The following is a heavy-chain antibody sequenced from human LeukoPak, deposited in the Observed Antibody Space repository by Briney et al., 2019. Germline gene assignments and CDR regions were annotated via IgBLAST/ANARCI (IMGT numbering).Heavy chain of an antibody. CDR1: GYTFTSYD. V-gene: IGHV1-2*02. CDR2: MNPNSGGT. D-gene: IGHD6-13*01. J-gene: IGHJ4*02. Sequence: ASVKVSCKASGYTFTSYDINWVRQATGQGLEWMGWMNPNSGGTNYAQKFQGRVTMTRDTSTGTVYMELSRLRSDDTAVYYCARTLYIAAAPGGFDYWGQGTLVTVSS. CDR3: ARTLYIAAAPGGFDY.